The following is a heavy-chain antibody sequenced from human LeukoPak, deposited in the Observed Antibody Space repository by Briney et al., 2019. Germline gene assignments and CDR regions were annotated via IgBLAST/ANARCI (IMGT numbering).Heavy chain of an antibody. V-gene: IGHV3-21*01. D-gene: IGHD6-13*01. CDR3: ARTASDAAAGTPYFDY. J-gene: IGHJ4*02. Sequence: PGGSLRLSCAASGFTFSSYSMNWVRQAPGKGLEWVSSISSSSSYIYYADSVKGRFTISRDNAKNSLYLQMNSLRAEDTAVYYCARTASDAAAGTPYFDYWGQGTLVTVSS. CDR1: GFTFSSYS. CDR2: ISSSSSYI.